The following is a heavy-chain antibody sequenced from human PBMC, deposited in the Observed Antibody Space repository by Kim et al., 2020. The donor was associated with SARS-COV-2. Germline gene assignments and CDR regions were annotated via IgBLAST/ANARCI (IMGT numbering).Heavy chain of an antibody. CDR1: GFTFSSYS. J-gene: IGHJ6*01. CDR3: AREKSGSYLFYLYGMDV. V-gene: IGHV3-21*01. CDR2: ISSSSSDI. Sequence: GGSLRLSCAASGFTFSSYSMNWVRQAPGKGLEWVSSISSSSSDIYYADSVKGRFTISRDNAKNSLCLQMNSLRAEDTAVYYCAREKSGSYLFYLYGMDVRRQGSKVTVPS. D-gene: IGHD1-26*01.